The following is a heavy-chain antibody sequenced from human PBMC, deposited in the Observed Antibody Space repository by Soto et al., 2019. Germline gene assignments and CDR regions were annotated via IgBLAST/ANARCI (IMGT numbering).Heavy chain of an antibody. CDR1: GFTFSNSA. V-gene: IGHV3-23*01. J-gene: IGHJ4*02. Sequence: PGGSLRLSCAASGFTFSNSAMSWVRQVPGKGLVWVSAISASGGSTYYADSVKGRFTISRDNSKNTLYLQMNSLRAEDTAVYYCAKVMKDSSRYNWNDAADYWGQGTLVTVSS. CDR2: ISASGGST. D-gene: IGHD1-20*01. CDR3: AKVMKDSSRYNWNDAADY.